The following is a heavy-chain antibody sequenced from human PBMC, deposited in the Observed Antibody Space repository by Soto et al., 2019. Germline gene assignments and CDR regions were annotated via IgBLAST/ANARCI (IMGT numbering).Heavy chain of an antibody. CDR1: GFTFRSYE. V-gene: IGHV3-48*03. J-gene: IGHJ3*02. CDR2: ISSSGSTI. Sequence: GSLRLSCAASGFTFRSYEMNWVRQAPGKGLEWVSYISSSGSTIYYADSVKGRFTISRDNAKNSLYLQMNSLRAEDTAVYYCAREPKDYSDSMAPDAFDILSQGTIVTVSS. D-gene: IGHD3-22*01. CDR3: AREPKDYSDSMAPDAFDI.